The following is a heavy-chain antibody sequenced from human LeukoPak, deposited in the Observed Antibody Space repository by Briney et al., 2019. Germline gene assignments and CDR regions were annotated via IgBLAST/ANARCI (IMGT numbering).Heavy chain of an antibody. D-gene: IGHD2-2*02. CDR3: TTRIPAAINDY. J-gene: IGHJ4*02. V-gene: IGHV3-15*01. CDR1: GFTFSNAW. CDR2: IKSQTDGGTT. Sequence: GGSLRLSCAASGFTFSNAWMTWVRQAPGKGLEWVGLIKSQTDGGTTNYAAPAKGRFTISRGDSKNTVYLEMNSLKTEDAAVYFCTTRIPAAINDYWGQGTLVTVSS.